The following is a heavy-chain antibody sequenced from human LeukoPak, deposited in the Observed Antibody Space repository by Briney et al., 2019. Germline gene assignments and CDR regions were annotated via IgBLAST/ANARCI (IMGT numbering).Heavy chain of an antibody. CDR2: INHGGST. V-gene: IGHV4-34*01. CDR3: ARLVVGATLGGYYYYYYYMDV. J-gene: IGHJ6*03. D-gene: IGHD1-26*01. CDR1: GGSFSGYY. Sequence: SETLSLTCAVYGGSFSGYYWIWIRQPPGKGLEWIGEINHGGSTNYNPSLKSRVTILVDTSKNQFALNLSSVTAADTAIYYCARLVVGATLGGYYYYYYYMDVWGKGTTVTVSS.